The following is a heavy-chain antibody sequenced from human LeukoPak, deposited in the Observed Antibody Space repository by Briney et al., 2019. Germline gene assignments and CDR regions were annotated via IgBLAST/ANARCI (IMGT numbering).Heavy chain of an antibody. Sequence: GASVHVSCKASGYTFTSYGISWVRQAPGQGLEWMGWISAYNGDTNFAQKLQGRVTMTTDTSTSTAYMELRSLRSDDTAVYYCAREGSYSGSYYGSGYWGQGTLVTVSS. D-gene: IGHD1-26*01. CDR1: GYTFTSYG. J-gene: IGHJ4*02. CDR3: AREGSYSGSYYGSGY. V-gene: IGHV1-18*01. CDR2: ISAYNGDT.